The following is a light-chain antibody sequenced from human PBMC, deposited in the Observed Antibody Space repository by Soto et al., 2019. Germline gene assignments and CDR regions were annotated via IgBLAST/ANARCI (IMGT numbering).Light chain of an antibody. Sequence: QSALTQPASVSGSPGQSITISCTGTSSDVGGHNSVAWYQHNPGKAPKLMIYDVSNRPSGVSSRFSGSKSGNTASLSISGLQAEDEADYYCSSYAGSNVVFGGGTKLTVL. CDR1: SSDVGGHNS. V-gene: IGLV2-14*01. CDR2: DVS. CDR3: SSYAGSNVV. J-gene: IGLJ2*01.